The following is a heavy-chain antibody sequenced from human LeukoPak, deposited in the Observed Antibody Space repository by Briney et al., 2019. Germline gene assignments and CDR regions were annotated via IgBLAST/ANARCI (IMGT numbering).Heavy chain of an antibody. CDR3: ARVVFSDYYYYGMDV. J-gene: IGHJ6*02. CDR2: ISSSSSTI. CDR1: GFTFSSHS. Sequence: GGSLRLPCAASGFTFSSHSMNWVRQAPGKGLEWVSYISSSSSTIYYADSVKGRFTISRDNAKNSLYLQMNSLRAEDTAVYYCARVVFSDYYYYGMDVWGQGTTVTVSS. D-gene: IGHD2-8*01. V-gene: IGHV3-48*04.